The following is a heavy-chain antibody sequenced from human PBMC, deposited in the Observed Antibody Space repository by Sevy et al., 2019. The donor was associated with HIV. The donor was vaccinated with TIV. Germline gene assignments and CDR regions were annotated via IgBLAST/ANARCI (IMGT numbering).Heavy chain of an antibody. CDR3: ARDPPKGSRGSWFDT. CDR2: LYSAGST. D-gene: IGHD3-10*01. Sequence: LSLTCAASGLTVSSNYMSWVRQAPGKGLEWVSTLYSAGSTFYAESVKGRFTISRDNSKNTLYLQMNSLRAEDTAVYYCARDPPKGSRGSWFDTWGQGTLVTVSS. J-gene: IGHJ5*02. V-gene: IGHV3-53*01. CDR1: GLTVSSNY.